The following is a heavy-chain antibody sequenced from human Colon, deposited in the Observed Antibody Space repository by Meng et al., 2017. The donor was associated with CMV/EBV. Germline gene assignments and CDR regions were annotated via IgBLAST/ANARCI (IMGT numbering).Heavy chain of an antibody. Sequence: SETLSLTCAVSGGSITQNYWSWIRQAPGKGLEWIGYSYYSGSTNYYPSLKSRVTISVDTSKNQFSLRLTSVTAADTAVYYCARAARDRIHYYGSGSYFASWGQGTLVTVSS. CDR3: ARAARDRIHYYGSGSYFAS. D-gene: IGHD3-10*01. J-gene: IGHJ4*02. V-gene: IGHV4-59*01. CDR2: SYYSGST. CDR1: GGSITQNY.